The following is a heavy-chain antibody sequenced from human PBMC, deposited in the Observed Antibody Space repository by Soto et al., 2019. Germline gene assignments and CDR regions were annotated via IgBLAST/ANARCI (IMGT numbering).Heavy chain of an antibody. CDR1: GGTFSSYA. D-gene: IGHD3-10*01. Sequence: SVKVSCKASGGTFSSYAISWVRQAPGQGLEWMGGIIPIFGTANYAQKFQGRVTITADESTSTAYMELSSLRSEDTAVYYCARRDGRGGVYYYYYGMDVWGQGTTVTVSS. J-gene: IGHJ6*02. V-gene: IGHV1-69*13. CDR2: IIPIFGTA. CDR3: ARRDGRGGVYYYYYGMDV.